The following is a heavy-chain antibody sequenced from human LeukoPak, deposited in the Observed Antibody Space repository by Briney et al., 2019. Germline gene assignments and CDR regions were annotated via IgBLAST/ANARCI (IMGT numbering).Heavy chain of an antibody. V-gene: IGHV3-43*02. D-gene: IGHD3-16*01. CDR1: GFTVDDYG. CDR2: ISGDGIST. J-gene: IGHJ4*02. Sequence: GGSLRLSCAASGFTVDDYGMHWVRQAPGKGLEWVSLISGDGISTYYAGSVKGRFTISRDNSKNSLYLQMNSLRTEDTALYYCAKDSVGGMGDYWGQGTLVTVSS. CDR3: AKDSVGGMGDY.